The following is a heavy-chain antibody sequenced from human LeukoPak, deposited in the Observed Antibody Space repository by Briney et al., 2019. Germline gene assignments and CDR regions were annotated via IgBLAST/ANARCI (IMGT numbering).Heavy chain of an antibody. V-gene: IGHV4-34*01. CDR3: ARGLGSYCSSTSCAPFDY. CDR2: INHSRST. Sequence: SETLSLTCAVYGGSFSGYYWSWIRQPPGKGLEWIGEINHSRSTNYNPSLKSRVTISVDTSKNQFSLKLSSVTAADTAVYYCARGLGSYCSSTSCAPFDYWGQGTLVTVSS. CDR1: GGSFSGYY. D-gene: IGHD2-2*01. J-gene: IGHJ4*02.